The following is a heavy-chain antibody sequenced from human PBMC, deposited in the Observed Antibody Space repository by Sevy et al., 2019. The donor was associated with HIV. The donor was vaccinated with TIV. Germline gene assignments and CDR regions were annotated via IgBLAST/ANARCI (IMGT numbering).Heavy chain of an antibody. V-gene: IGHV3-7*01. D-gene: IGHD4-4*01. CDR1: GFSFRSYW. CDR2: IKLDGDEK. CDR3: ARGSKGGLDV. Sequence: GGSLRLSCTASGFSFRSYWMTWVRQAPGMGLEWVANIKLDGDEKYYVESLKGRFTISGDNVKNSLYLQMNNLRAEDTAVYYCARGSKGGLDVWGQGTTVTVSS. J-gene: IGHJ6*02.